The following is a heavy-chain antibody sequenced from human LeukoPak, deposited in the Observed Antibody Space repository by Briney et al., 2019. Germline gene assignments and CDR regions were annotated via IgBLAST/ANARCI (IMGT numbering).Heavy chain of an antibody. Sequence: GGSLRLSCAASGFTFSTYSMSWVRQAPGKGLDWVASINQDGSAEYYVDSVRGRFTISRDNAKNSLYLQVNSLRVDDTAVYYCVRLFGGVATFDYWGQGTLVTVSS. D-gene: IGHD5-12*01. CDR3: VRLFGGVATFDY. CDR1: GFTFSTYS. V-gene: IGHV3-7*01. J-gene: IGHJ4*02. CDR2: INQDGSAE.